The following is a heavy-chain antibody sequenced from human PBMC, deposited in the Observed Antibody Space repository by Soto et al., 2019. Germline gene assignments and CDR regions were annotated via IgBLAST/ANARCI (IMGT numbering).Heavy chain of an antibody. Sequence: GESLKISCSASGFTFSSYAMHWVRQAPGKGLEYVSAISSNGGSTYYADSVKGRFTISRDNSKNTLYLQMSSLRAEDTAVYYCVKDQGLRYYGSGRPDAFDIWGQGTMVTVSS. CDR3: VKDQGLRYYGSGRPDAFDI. V-gene: IGHV3-64D*08. J-gene: IGHJ3*02. D-gene: IGHD3-10*01. CDR1: GFTFSSYA. CDR2: ISSNGGST.